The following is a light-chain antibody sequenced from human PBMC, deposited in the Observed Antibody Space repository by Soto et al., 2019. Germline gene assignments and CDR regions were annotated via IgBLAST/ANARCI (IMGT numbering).Light chain of an antibody. Sequence: EMSQAHSSLSASVGDRVTITCRASQNINRRLNWYQQKPAKAPTLLIYGASTLHSGVPSRFSGGGSGTDFTLTISSLQPEDFATYYCQHSYSMPPTFGQGTKLDIK. CDR3: QHSYSMPPT. CDR1: QNINRR. CDR2: GAS. J-gene: IGKJ2*01. V-gene: IGKV1-39*01.